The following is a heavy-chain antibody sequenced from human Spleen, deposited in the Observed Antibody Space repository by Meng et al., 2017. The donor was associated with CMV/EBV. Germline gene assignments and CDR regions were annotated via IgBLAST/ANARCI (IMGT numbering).Heavy chain of an antibody. CDR3: VLGYCSSTSCYPKGPFDY. D-gene: IGHD2-2*01. V-gene: IGHV3-9*03. Sequence: SLKISCAASGSTFDDYAMHWVRQAPGKGLEWVSGISWNSGSIGYADSVKGRFTISRDNAKNSLYLQMNSLRAEDMALYYCVLGYCSSTSCYPKGPFDYWGQGTLVTVSS. J-gene: IGHJ4*02. CDR2: ISWNSGSI. CDR1: GSTFDDYA.